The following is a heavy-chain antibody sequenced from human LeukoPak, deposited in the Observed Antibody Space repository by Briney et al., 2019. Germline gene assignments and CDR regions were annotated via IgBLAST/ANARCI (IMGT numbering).Heavy chain of an antibody. V-gene: IGHV3-48*03. CDR1: GFTFSSYE. CDR3: ARDAKEETATMGEGWFDP. D-gene: IGHD5-24*01. Sequence: GGSLRLSCAASGFTFSSYEMNWVRQAPGKGLEWVSYISSSGSTIYYADSVKGRFTISRDNAKNSLYLQMNSLRAEDTAVYYCARDAKEETATMGEGWFDPWGQGTLVTVSS. CDR2: ISSSGSTI. J-gene: IGHJ5*02.